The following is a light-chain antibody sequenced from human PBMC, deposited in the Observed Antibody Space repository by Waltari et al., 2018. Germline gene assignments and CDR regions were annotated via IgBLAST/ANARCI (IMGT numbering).Light chain of an antibody. V-gene: IGLV4-69*01. CDR1: SGHTTYA. Sequence: QVVLTQSPSASASLGASVKLTCTLDSGHTTYAIAWHQQQPEKGPRYLMKVQLYGSHPNADGVPERFSGSSSGAERYLIIASRQSEDEADYYCQTWGSGIVVFGGGTKLTVL. CDR3: QTWGSGIVV. J-gene: IGLJ3*02. CDR2: VQLYGSH.